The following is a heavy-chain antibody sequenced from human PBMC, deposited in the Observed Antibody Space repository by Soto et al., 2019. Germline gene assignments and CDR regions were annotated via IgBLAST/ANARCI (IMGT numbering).Heavy chain of an antibody. D-gene: IGHD1-7*01. CDR2: INYGGVV. CDR3: ARGRDWNYQQGNWFDP. CDR1: GASLRDYS. V-gene: IGHV4-34*02. Sequence: QVRLQQWGAGLLKPSETLSLTCDVSGASLRDYSWSWVRQPPGKGLEWIGEINYGGVVDYSPSLKSRVTISADTSENQFYLNLTSMTAADTAVYYCARGRDWNYQQGNWFDPWGQGTLVTVSS. J-gene: IGHJ5*02.